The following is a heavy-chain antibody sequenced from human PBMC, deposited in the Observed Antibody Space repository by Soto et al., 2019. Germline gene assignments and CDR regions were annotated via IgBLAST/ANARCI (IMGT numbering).Heavy chain of an antibody. V-gene: IGHV3-30-3*01. D-gene: IGHD6-19*01. CDR2: ITYDATNE. CDR3: ARKAVPDF. J-gene: IGHJ4*02. Sequence: QVKLVESGGTVVQPGRSLRLSCAASGFSFSKYAMHWVRQAPGKGLEWVAVITYDATNEYYADSVKGRFTISRDNSNNTLSLHMSSLRLADTAVYYFARKAVPDFWGQGTLVTVSS. CDR1: GFSFSKYA.